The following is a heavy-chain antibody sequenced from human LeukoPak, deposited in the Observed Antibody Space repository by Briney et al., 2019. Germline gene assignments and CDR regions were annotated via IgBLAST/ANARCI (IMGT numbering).Heavy chain of an antibody. Sequence: SETLSLTCAVYGGSFSGYYWSWIRQPPGKGLEWLGEIHHSGSTNYNPSLKSRVTISVDTSKNQFSLKLSSVTAADTAVYYCARHVGITMVRGPDYYYYYMDVWGKGTTVTISS. CDR1: GGSFSGYY. V-gene: IGHV4-34*01. J-gene: IGHJ6*03. CDR2: IHHSGST. CDR3: ARHVGITMVRGPDYYYYYMDV. D-gene: IGHD3-10*01.